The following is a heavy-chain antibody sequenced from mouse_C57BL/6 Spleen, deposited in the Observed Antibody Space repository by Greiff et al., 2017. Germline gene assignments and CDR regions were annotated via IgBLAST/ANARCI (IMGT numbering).Heavy chain of an antibody. CDR3: TSPFITTVVGLPYWYFDV. CDR1: GFTFSDAW. Sequence: EVHLVESGGGLVQPGGSMKLSCAASGFTFSDAWMDWVRQSPEKGLEWVAEIRNKANNHATYYAESVKGRFTISRDDSKSSVYLQMNSLRAEDTGIYYCTSPFITTVVGLPYWYFDVWGTGTTVTVSS. D-gene: IGHD1-1*01. CDR2: IRNKANNHAT. V-gene: IGHV6-6*01. J-gene: IGHJ1*03.